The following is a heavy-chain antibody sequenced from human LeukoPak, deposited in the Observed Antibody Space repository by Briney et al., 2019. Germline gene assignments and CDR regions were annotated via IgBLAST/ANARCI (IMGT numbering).Heavy chain of an antibody. CDR3: ARGGYSGYDRWDALDI. V-gene: IGHV1-46*01. J-gene: IGHJ3*02. CDR2: INPSGGST. D-gene: IGHD5-12*01. CDR1: GYTFTSYY. Sequence: GASVKVSCKASGYTFTSYYMHWVRQAPGQGLEWMGIINPSGGSTSYAQKFQGRVTMTRDTSTSTVYMELSSLRSEDTAVYYCARGGYSGYDRWDALDIWGQGTMVTVSS.